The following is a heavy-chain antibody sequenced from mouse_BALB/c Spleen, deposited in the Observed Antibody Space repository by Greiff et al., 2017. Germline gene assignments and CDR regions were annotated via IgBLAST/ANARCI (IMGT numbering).Heavy chain of an antibody. J-gene: IGHJ2*01. CDR3: ARDITGYFDY. D-gene: IGHD1-1*01. Sequence: VQLKESGAELVKPGASVKLSCTASGFNIKDTYMHWVKQRPEQGLEWIGRIDPANGNTKYDPKFQGKATITADTSSNTAYLQLSSLTSEDTAVYYCARDITGYFDYWGQGTTLTVSS. V-gene: IGHV14-3*02. CDR2: IDPANGNT. CDR1: GFNIKDTY.